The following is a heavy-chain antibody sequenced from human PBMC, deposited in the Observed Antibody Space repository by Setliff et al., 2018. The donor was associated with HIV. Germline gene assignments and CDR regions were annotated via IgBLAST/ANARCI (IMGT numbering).Heavy chain of an antibody. Sequence: SETLSLTCTVSGGSISSNSYYWGWIRQPPGKGLEWIGSIYYSGSTYYNPPLKSRVTISVDTSKNQFSLKLRSVTAADTAMYYCARVSITYWYSIPTFYYYYMDVWGKGTKVTVSS. V-gene: IGHV4-39*01. D-gene: IGHD2-15*01. J-gene: IGHJ6*03. CDR1: GGSISSNSYY. CDR3: ARVSITYWYSIPTFYYYYMDV. CDR2: IYYSGST.